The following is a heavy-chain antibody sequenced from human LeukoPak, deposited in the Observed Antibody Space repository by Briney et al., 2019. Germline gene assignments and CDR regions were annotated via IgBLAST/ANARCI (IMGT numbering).Heavy chain of an antibody. CDR1: GITFNGYE. V-gene: IGHV3-48*03. Sequence: PGGSLRLSCAASGITFNGYEMNWVRLAPGKGLEWVSYISGSGSIKYYADSVKGRFTISRDNAKNSLYLQMNSLRAEDTAVYYCARFGSSDYYFDSWGQGTLVTVSS. J-gene: IGHJ4*02. CDR2: ISGSGSIK. CDR3: ARFGSSDYYFDS. D-gene: IGHD2-15*01.